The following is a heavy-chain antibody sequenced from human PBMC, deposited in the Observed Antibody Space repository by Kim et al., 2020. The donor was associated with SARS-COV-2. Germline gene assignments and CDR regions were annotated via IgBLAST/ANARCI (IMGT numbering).Heavy chain of an antibody. V-gene: IGHV3-53*01. Sequence: GGSLRLSCAASGFTVSSNYMSWVRQAPGKGLEWVSVIYSGGSTYYADSVKGRFTISRDNSKNTLYLQMNSLRAEDTAVYYCARATSGSYYVVGAFDIWGQGTMVTVSS. J-gene: IGHJ3*02. CDR3: ARATSGSYYVVGAFDI. CDR1: GFTVSSNY. CDR2: IYSGGST. D-gene: IGHD1-26*01.